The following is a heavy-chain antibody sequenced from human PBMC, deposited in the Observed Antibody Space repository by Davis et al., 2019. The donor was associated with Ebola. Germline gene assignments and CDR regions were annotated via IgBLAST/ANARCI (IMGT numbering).Heavy chain of an antibody. J-gene: IGHJ4*02. D-gene: IGHD3-10*01. CDR3: ARDLWFGELSDC. V-gene: IGHV3-53*01. CDR2: IYIGGNT. Sequence: GESLKISCAASGVTVSSNYMSWVRQAPGKGLEWVSVIYIGGNTYYADSVKGRFTISRDNSKNTLYLQMNSLRVDDTAVYYCARDLWFGELSDCWGQGTLVTVSS. CDR1: GVTVSSNY.